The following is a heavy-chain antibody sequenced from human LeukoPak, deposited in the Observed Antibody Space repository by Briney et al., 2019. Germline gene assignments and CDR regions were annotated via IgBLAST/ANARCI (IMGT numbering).Heavy chain of an antibody. CDR1: GFTFSSYG. V-gene: IGHV3-30*18. CDR2: ISYDGSNK. CDR3: AKDLVRGGFVVTTPNYYDGMDV. J-gene: IGHJ6*02. Sequence: GRSLRLSCAASGFTFSSYGMHWVRQAPGKGLEWVAVISYDGSNKYYADSVEGRFTISRDNSKNTLYLQMNSLRAEDTAVYYCAKDLVRGGFVVTTPNYYDGMDVWGQGTTVTVSS. D-gene: IGHD3-10*01.